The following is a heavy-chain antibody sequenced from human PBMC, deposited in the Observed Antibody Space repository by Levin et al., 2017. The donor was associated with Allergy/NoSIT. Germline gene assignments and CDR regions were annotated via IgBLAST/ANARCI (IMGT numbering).Heavy chain of an antibody. D-gene: IGHD3/OR15-3a*01. CDR2: ISDNSDNI. Sequence: GGSLRLSCAASGFTFRPYCFHWVRQAPGKGLEWVSYISDNSDNIYYADSVKGRFTISRDDATNSLYLLMNSLRAEDTAVYYCARDRVSMDLDLWGQGTLVTVSS. J-gene: IGHJ5*02. V-gene: IGHV3-48*04. CDR3: ARDRVSMDLDL. CDR1: GFTFRPYC.